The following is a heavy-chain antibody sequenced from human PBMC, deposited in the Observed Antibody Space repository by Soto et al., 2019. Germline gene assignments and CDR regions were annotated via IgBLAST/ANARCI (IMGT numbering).Heavy chain of an antibody. J-gene: IGHJ5*02. CDR2: IYPGDSDT. D-gene: IGHD3-22*01. CDR1: GYSFTSYW. Sequence: GESLKISCKGSGYSFTSYWIGWVRQMPGKGLEWMGIIYPGDSDTRYSPSFQGQVTISADKSISTAYLQWSSLKASDTAMYYCARHSVPSYYYDSSGYWALNWFDPWGQGTLVTVSS. CDR3: ARHSVPSYYYDSSGYWALNWFDP. V-gene: IGHV5-51*01.